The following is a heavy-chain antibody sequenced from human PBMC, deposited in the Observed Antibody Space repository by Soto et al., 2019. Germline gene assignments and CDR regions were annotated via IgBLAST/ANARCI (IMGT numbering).Heavy chain of an antibody. J-gene: IGHJ4*02. CDR2: ISAYNGNT. CDR3: ARWFGFGPAAAGGENFDY. CDR1: GYTFTSYG. D-gene: IGHD6-13*01. V-gene: IGHV1-18*01. Sequence: GASVKVSCKASGYTFTSYGISWVRQAPGQGLEWMGWISAYNGNTNYAQKLQGRVTMTTDTSTSTAHMELMSLRSDDTAVYYCARWFGFGPAAAGGENFDYWGQGTLVTVSS.